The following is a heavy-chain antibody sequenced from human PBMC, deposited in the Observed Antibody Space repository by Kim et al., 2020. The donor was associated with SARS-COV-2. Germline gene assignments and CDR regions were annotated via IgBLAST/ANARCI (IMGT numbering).Heavy chain of an antibody. CDR3: AKVGAGAAYYYYYYMDV. V-gene: IGHV3-23*01. D-gene: IGHD3-10*01. Sequence: VRGRFTVSRDNSKNTLYLQMNSLGAEDTAVYYCAKVGAGAAYYYYYYMDVWGKGTTVTVSS. J-gene: IGHJ6*03.